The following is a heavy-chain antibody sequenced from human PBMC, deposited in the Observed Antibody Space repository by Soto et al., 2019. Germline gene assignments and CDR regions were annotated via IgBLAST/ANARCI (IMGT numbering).Heavy chain of an antibody. J-gene: IGHJ4*02. Sequence: PSETLSLTCTVSGGSISSSSYYWGWIRQPPGKGLEWIGSIYYSGSTYYNPSLKSRVTISVDTSKNQFSLKLSSVTAADTAVYYCARLLLGGSGWYGGDYFDYWGQGTLVTVSS. CDR2: IYYSGST. D-gene: IGHD6-19*01. CDR1: GGSISSSSYY. CDR3: ARLLLGGSGWYGGDYFDY. V-gene: IGHV4-39*01.